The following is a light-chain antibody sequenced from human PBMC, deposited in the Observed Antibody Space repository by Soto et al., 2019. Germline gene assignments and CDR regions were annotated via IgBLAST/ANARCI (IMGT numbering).Light chain of an antibody. CDR2: GAS. Sequence: IVLTQSPSALPFHQGERATLSCRASHSVSSSYFAWYQQKPGQAPRLLIYGASSRATGIPDEFSGRGSGTDFTLTISRLEPEDFAVYYCQQYGRSTGTFGQGTKVDIK. V-gene: IGKV3-20*01. CDR3: QQYGRSTGT. J-gene: IGKJ1*01. CDR1: HSVSSSY.